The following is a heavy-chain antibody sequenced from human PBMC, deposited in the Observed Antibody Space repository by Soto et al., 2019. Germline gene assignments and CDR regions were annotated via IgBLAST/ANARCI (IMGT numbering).Heavy chain of an antibody. Sequence: QVQLVESGGGVVQPGRSLRLSCAASGFTFSSYGMHWVRQAPGKGLEWVAVISYDGSNKYYADSVKGRFTISRDNSKNSLYLQMNSLRAEDTAVYYGAAQGTMVRGVITDPWGQGTLVTVSS. V-gene: IGHV3-30*03. D-gene: IGHD3-10*01. CDR3: AAQGTMVRGVITDP. CDR1: GFTFSSYG. J-gene: IGHJ5*02. CDR2: ISYDGSNK.